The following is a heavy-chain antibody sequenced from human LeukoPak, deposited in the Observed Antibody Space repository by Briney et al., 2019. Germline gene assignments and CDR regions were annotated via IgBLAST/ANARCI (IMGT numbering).Heavy chain of an antibody. Sequence: PGGSLRLSCAASGFTFSNYWMHWVRQAPGKGLVWVSRIHSDGRSTTYADSVEGRFTISRDNAKNTLYLQMNSLRAEDTAVYYCAKSDRRYSSSWYLQSYYYYYGMDVWGQGTTVTVSS. J-gene: IGHJ6*02. V-gene: IGHV3-74*01. CDR2: IHSDGRST. CDR1: GFTFSNYW. D-gene: IGHD6-13*01. CDR3: AKSDRRYSSSWYLQSYYYYYGMDV.